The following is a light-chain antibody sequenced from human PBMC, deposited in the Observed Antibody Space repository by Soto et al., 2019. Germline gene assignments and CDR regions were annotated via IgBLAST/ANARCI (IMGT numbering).Light chain of an antibody. Sequence: QSVLTQPASVSGSPGQSITISCTGTSSDIGSYTYVSWYQQHPGKAPKLMIYEVSNRPSGVSGRFSGSKSGNTASLTISGLQADDEADYYCSSYTSGTTLIAFGPGTKVTVL. V-gene: IGLV2-14*01. CDR1: SSDIGSYTY. CDR3: SSYTSGTTLIA. CDR2: EVS. J-gene: IGLJ1*01.